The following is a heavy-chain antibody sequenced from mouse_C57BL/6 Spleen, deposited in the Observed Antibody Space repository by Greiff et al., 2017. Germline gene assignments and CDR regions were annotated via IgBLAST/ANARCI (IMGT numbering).Heavy chain of an antibody. CDR3: ARSSYYSNYYWYFDV. V-gene: IGHV1-80*01. J-gene: IGHJ1*03. CDR2: IYPGDGDT. Sequence: VQLQQSGAELVKPGASVKISCKASGYAFSSYWMNWVKQRPGRGLEWIGQIYPGDGDTNYNGKFKGKATLTADKSSSTSYMQLSSLTSEDSAVYFCARSSYYSNYYWYFDVWGKGTTVTVSS. D-gene: IGHD2-5*01. CDR1: GYAFSSYW.